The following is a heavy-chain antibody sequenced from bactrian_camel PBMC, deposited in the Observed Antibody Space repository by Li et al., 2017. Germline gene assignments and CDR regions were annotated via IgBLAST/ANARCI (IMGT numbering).Heavy chain of an antibody. CDR3: ATDEWDSGGRWYSYVNNY. D-gene: IGHD2*01. Sequence: HVQLVESGGGSVQAGGSLRLSCAASRYTYRPYCLGWFRQAPGKEREGVAAIRTGGGNTYYAASVKGRFAISQDNAQNTVYLQMNSLKSEDTALYYCATDEWDSGGRWYSYVNNYWGQGTQVTVS. J-gene: IGHJ4*01. V-gene: IGHV3S1*01. CDR2: IRTGGGNT. CDR1: RYTYRPYC.